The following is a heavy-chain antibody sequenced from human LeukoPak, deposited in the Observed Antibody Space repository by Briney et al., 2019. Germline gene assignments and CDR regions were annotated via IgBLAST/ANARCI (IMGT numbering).Heavy chain of an antibody. CDR3: ARATIFGVVLLDY. J-gene: IGHJ4*02. CDR1: GFTFTRFW. D-gene: IGHD3-3*01. Sequence: GGSLRLSCAASGFTFTRFWMSWVRQAPGKGLEWVSNIKQDGSERYYVDSVKGRFTISRDNAKNSLYLQMNSLRAEDTAVYYCARATIFGVVLLDYWGQGTLVTVSS. V-gene: IGHV3-7*01. CDR2: IKQDGSER.